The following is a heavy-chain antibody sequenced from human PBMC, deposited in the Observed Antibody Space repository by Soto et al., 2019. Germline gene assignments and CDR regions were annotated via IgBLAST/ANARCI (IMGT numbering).Heavy chain of an antibody. CDR2: ISAYNGNT. CDR3: AKTYGSGSYTYYYYGMDV. V-gene: IGHV1-18*01. Sequence: RASVKVSCKASGYTFTNYGISWVRQAPGQGLEWMGWISAYNGNTNYAQKLQGRVTMTTDTSTSTAYMELRSLRSDDTAVYYCAKTYGSGSYTYYYYGMDVWGQGTTVTVSS. D-gene: IGHD3-10*01. CDR1: GYTFTNYG. J-gene: IGHJ6*02.